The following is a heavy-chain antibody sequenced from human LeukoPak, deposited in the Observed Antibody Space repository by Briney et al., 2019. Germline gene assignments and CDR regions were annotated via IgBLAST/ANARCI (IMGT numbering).Heavy chain of an antibody. CDR2: IYYSGST. D-gene: IGHD2-2*01. J-gene: IGHJ5*02. CDR1: GGSISSSSYH. CDR3: APFAVVSAASNWFDP. Sequence: PSETLSLTCTVSGGSISSSSYHWGWIRQPPGKGLAWLGSIYYSGSTYYNPSLKSRVTISVDTSKNQFSLKLSSVTAADTAVYYCAPFAVVSAASNWFDPWGQGTLVTVSS. V-gene: IGHV4-39*07.